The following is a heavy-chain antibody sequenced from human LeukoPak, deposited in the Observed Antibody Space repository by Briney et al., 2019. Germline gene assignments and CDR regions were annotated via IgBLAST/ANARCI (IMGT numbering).Heavy chain of an antibody. CDR3: AKGGLGLGDPEPGYYFDY. CDR1: GFTFDDYA. V-gene: IGHV3-9*01. D-gene: IGHD3-16*01. CDR2: ISWNSGSI. Sequence: AGGSLRLSCAASGFTFDDYAMHWVRQAPGKGLEWVSGISWNSGSIGYADSVKGRFAISRDNAKNSLYLQMNSLRAEDTALYYCAKGGLGLGDPEPGYYFDYWGQGTLVTVSS. J-gene: IGHJ4*02.